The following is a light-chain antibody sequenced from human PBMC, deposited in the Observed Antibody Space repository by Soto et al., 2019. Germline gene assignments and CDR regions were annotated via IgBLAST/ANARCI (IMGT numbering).Light chain of an antibody. CDR1: SSDVGSYNY. CDR3: SSYTTRTTLYV. CDR2: EVS. V-gene: IGLV2-14*01. J-gene: IGLJ1*01. Sequence: QSALTQPASVSGSPGQSITISCTGTSSDVGSYNYVSWYQLHPGKAPKLMIYEVSNRPSGVSNRFSGSKSGDTASLTISGLQAEDEADYYCSSYTTRTTLYVFGTGTKVPS.